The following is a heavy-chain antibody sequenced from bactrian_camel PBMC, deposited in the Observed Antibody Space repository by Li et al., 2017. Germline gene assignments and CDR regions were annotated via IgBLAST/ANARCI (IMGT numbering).Heavy chain of an antibody. CDR3: RTGWRAVSEEWTM. V-gene: IGHV3S67*01. CDR1: GVMGNRYC. CDR2: IDSDGVA. D-gene: IGHD7*01. Sequence: VQLVESGGGSVQAGGSLRLSCIVSGVMGNRYCYAWFRQVPGKEREGVATIDSDGVADYSASVQGRFTISKDNAKNTLYLQMNRLTTEDTAVYHCRTGWRAVSEEWTMWGQGTQVTVS. J-gene: IGHJ4*01.